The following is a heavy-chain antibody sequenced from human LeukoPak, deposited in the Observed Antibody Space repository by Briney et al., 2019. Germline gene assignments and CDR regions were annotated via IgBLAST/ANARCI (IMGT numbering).Heavy chain of an antibody. J-gene: IGHJ4*02. CDR1: GYTFTSYG. Sequence: ASVKVSCKASGYTFTSYGISWVRQAPGQGLEWMGGIIPIFGTANYAQKLQGRVTMTTDTSTSTAYMELRSLRSDDTAVYYCARGGPYNWNVDYWGQGTLVTVSS. V-gene: IGHV1-18*01. D-gene: IGHD1-20*01. CDR3: ARGGPYNWNVDY. CDR2: IIPIFGTA.